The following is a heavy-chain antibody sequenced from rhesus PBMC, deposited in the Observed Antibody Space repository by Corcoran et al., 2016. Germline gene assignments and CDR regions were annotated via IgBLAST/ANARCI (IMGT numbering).Heavy chain of an antibody. CDR3: ARALAGTVRGAFDF. CDR2: IYSNSEST. J-gene: IGHJ3*01. D-gene: IGHD5-24*01. CDR1: GGSISRSYW. Sequence: QVQLQESGPGLVKPSDTLSLTCAVSGGSISRSYWWSWLRSPPGKGLEWIGGIYSNSESTNYNPSLKNRVTISKDTSKNQFSLKLTSVTAADTAVYYCARALAGTVRGAFDFWGQGLRVTVSS. V-gene: IGHV4S18*01.